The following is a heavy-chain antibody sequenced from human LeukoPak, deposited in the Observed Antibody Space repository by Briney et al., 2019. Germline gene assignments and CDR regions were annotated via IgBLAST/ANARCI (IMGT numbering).Heavy chain of an antibody. J-gene: IGHJ5*02. D-gene: IGHD3-16*01. V-gene: IGHV4-4*07. CDR1: GDSMSYYY. CDR3: ARGDYYDGGGRNWFDV. Sequence: SESLSLTCTVSGDSMSYYYWNFIRQPAGKGLEWIGRIHTSGTTYYSASLKSRVSMSVDSSRNQFSLRLTSVTAADTAIYFCARGDYYDGGGRNWFDVWGQGTLVTVSS. CDR2: IHTSGTT.